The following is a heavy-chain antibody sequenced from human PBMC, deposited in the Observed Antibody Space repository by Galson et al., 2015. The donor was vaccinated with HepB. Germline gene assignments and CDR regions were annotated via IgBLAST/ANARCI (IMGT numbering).Heavy chain of an antibody. Sequence: SLRLSCAASGITVSSYSMNWVRQAPGKGLEWISYISSSGGLKYYVDSVKDRFTTSRDNAKNSLYLQMNSLRAEDTAVYYCVADRDWAFEFWGQGTLVTVSS. CDR2: ISSSGGLK. CDR3: VADRDWAFEF. CDR1: GITVSSYS. V-gene: IGHV3-48*04. D-gene: IGHD3/OR15-3a*01. J-gene: IGHJ4*02.